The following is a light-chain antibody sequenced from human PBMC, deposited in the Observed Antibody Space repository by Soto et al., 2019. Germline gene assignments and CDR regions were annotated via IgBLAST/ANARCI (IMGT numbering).Light chain of an antibody. CDR3: QQYDPYSYT. V-gene: IGKV1-5*01. CDR1: QSISTW. Sequence: DIQMTQSPSILSASVGDRFTFTCRASQSISTWLAWYQLKPGKAPKLLIYGASSLGSGVPSRFSRSGSGTEFTLSISSLQPEDFTTYSCQQYDPYSYTFGQGTKLEIK. J-gene: IGKJ2*01. CDR2: GAS.